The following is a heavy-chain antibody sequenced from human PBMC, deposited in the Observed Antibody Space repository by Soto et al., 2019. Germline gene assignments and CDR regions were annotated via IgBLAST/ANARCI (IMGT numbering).Heavy chain of an antibody. J-gene: IGHJ4*02. CDR2: IYYSGST. Sequence: SETLSLTCTVSGGSISSGGYYWSWIRQHPGKGLEWIGYIYYSGSTYYNPSLKSRVTISVDTSKNQFSLKLSSVTAADTAVYYCARYVPEAAANDYWGQGTLVTVSS. CDR1: GGSISSGGYY. CDR3: ARYVPEAAANDY. V-gene: IGHV4-31*03. D-gene: IGHD6-13*01.